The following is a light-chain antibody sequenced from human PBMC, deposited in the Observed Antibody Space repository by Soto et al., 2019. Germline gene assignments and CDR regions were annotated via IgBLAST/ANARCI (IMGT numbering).Light chain of an antibody. J-gene: IGKJ1*01. CDR3: QQYAGSLWT. CDR1: QSVYSNY. V-gene: IGKV3-20*01. Sequence: EIVLTQSPGTLSLSPGERATLSCRASQSVYSNYLAWYQQRPGQAPRLLIYGASTRAISIPDSFSGSGSGTDFTLTISRLEPEDFAVYYCQQYAGSLWTFGQGTKVEIK. CDR2: GAS.